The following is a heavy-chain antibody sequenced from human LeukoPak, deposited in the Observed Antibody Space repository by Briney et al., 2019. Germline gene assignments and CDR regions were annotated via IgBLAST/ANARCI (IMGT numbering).Heavy chain of an antibody. V-gene: IGHV3-48*03. J-gene: IGHJ4*02. D-gene: IGHD1-1*01. Sequence: GGSLRLSCAASGFTCSNYEMHWVRQAPGKGLEWISYISSSGFTIYYADSVKGRFTISRGNARNSLYLQMNSLRADDTAVYYCARGTLRTTPDYWGQGTLVTVSS. CDR2: ISSSGFTI. CDR1: GFTCSNYE. CDR3: ARGTLRTTPDY.